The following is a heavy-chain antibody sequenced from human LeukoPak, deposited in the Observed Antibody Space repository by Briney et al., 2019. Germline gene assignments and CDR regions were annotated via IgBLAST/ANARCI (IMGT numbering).Heavy chain of an antibody. CDR3: ASGGVDYYDTSGYYLAKYFDP. D-gene: IGHD3-22*01. Sequence: VASVKVSCKASGYTFTGYYMHWVRQAPGQGLEWMGWINPNSGGTNYAQKFQGRVTMTRDTSISTAYMELSRLRSEDTAVYYCASGGVDYYDTSGYYLAKYFDPWGQGTLVTVSS. V-gene: IGHV1-2*02. J-gene: IGHJ5*02. CDR2: INPNSGGT. CDR1: GYTFTGYY.